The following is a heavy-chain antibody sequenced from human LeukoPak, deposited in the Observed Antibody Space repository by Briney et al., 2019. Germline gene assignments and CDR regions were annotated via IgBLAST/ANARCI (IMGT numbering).Heavy chain of an antibody. CDR3: ARFTLGCSGGSCYSARSGFDY. CDR2: ISAYNGNT. CDR1: GYTFTSYG. Sequence: ASVKVSCKASGYTFTSYGISWVRQAPGQGLEWMGWISAYNGNTNYAQKLQGRVTMTTDTSTSTAYMELRSLRSDDTAVYYCARFTLGCSGGSCYSARSGFDYWGQGTLVTVSS. J-gene: IGHJ4*02. D-gene: IGHD2-15*01. V-gene: IGHV1-18*01.